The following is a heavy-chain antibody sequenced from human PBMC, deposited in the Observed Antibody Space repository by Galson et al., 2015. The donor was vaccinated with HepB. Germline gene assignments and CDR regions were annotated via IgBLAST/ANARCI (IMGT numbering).Heavy chain of an antibody. J-gene: IGHJ4*02. D-gene: IGHD3-22*01. V-gene: IGHV3-23*01. CDR2: IIGSGSRT. CDR1: GFTFSDHG. CDR3: ARDVSFDSSGSLDF. Sequence: SLRLSCAASGFTFSDHGVAWARQAPGKGLEWVSGIIGSGSRTYYADSVKGRLTISRDNSKNTVYLHMSSLRVDDTAVYFCARDVSFDSSGSLDFWGQGTLVTVSS.